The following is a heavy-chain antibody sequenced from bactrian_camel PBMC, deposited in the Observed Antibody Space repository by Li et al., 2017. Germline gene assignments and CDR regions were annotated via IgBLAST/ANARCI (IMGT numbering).Heavy chain of an antibody. D-gene: IGHD4*01. CDR2: VAGDGSVL. CDR1: GYTSFIDC. J-gene: IGHJ4*01. V-gene: IGHV3S6*01. CDR3: ATTMSWGSY. Sequence: HVQLVESGGGSVQAGGSLKLSCTYSGYTSFIDCMGWFRQAPGKGPEGVASVAGDGSVLYATSLKGRFTITKDNAKNTLYLQMNSLKAEDTALYYCATTMSWGSYWGQGTQVTVS.